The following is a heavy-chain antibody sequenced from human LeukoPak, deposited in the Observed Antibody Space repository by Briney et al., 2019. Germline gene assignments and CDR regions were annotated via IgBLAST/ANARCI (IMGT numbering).Heavy chain of an antibody. Sequence: GGSLRLSCAASGFTFSDYYISWIRQAPGKGLEWVSYISSSGSTIYYADSVKGRFTISRDNAKNSLYLQMDSLRSEDTALYYCAKSTHLILAAPPGSWGQGTLVTVSS. CDR1: GFTFSDYY. CDR2: ISSSGSTI. V-gene: IGHV3-11*04. D-gene: IGHD6-25*01. CDR3: AKSTHLILAAPPGS. J-gene: IGHJ5*02.